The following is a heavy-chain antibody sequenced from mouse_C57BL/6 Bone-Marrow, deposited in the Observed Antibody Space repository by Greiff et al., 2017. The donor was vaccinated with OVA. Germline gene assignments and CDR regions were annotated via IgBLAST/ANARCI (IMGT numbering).Heavy chain of an antibody. J-gene: IGHJ4*01. CDR3: TRGGYYYGPRDY. Sequence: VQLQQSGPELVKPGASVKISCKASGYTFTDYYMNWVKQSHGKSLEWIGDINPNNGGTSYNQKFKGKATLTVDKSSSTAYMELRSLTSEDSAVYYCTRGGYYYGPRDYWGQGTSVTVSS. D-gene: IGHD1-1*01. V-gene: IGHV1-26*01. CDR1: GYTFTDYY. CDR2: INPNNGGT.